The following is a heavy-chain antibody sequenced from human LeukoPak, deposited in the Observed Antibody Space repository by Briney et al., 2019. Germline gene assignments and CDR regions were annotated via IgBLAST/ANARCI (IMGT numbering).Heavy chain of an antibody. CDR3: ARAVQWLPFDY. CDR1: GGSTSSGNFY. CDR2: IYTSGST. D-gene: IGHD5-12*01. Sequence: SQTLSLTCTVSGGSTSSGNFYWSWIRQPAGKGLEWIGRIYTSGSTNYNPSLKSRVTISVDTSKSQFSLKLSSVTAADTAVYYCARAVQWLPFDYWGQGTLVTVSS. V-gene: IGHV4-61*02. J-gene: IGHJ4*02.